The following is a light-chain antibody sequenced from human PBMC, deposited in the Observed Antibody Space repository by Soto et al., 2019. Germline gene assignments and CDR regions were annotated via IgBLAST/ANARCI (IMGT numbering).Light chain of an antibody. V-gene: IGLV2-14*03. CDR3: SSYTSIYTCV. Sequence: VSASPEQSITISCTGTSSEVGDFNYVSWYQQHPGKAPKFIIHDVCHRPSGVSNRFSGSKSGNTASLTISGLQAEDEADYYCSSYTSIYTCVFGTGTKVTVL. J-gene: IGLJ1*01. CDR1: SSEVGDFNY. CDR2: DVC.